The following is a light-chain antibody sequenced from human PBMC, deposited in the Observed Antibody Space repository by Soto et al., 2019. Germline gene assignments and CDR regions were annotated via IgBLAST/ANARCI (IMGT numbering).Light chain of an antibody. CDR2: EGS. V-gene: IGLV2-23*01. J-gene: IGLJ1*01. CDR3: CSYAGSSIHV. Sequence: QSALTQPASMSGSPGQSITISCTGTSSDVGSYNLVSWYQQHPGKAPKLMIYEGSKRPSGVSNRFSGSKSRNTASLTISGLQAEDEADYYCCSYAGSSIHVFGTGTKLTVL. CDR1: SSDVGSYNL.